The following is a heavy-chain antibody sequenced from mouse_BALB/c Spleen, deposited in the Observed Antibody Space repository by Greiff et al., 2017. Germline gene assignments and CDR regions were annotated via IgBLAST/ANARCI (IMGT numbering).Heavy chain of an antibody. CDR1: GYTFTSYW. Sequence: QVHVKQSGAELAKPGASVKMSCKASGYTFTSYWMHWVKQRPGQGLEWIGYINPSTGYTEYNQKFKDKATLTADKSSSTAYMQLSSLTSEDSAVYYCARRGLYYGYDVGFDYWGQGTTLTVSS. V-gene: IGHV1-7*01. J-gene: IGHJ2*01. D-gene: IGHD2-2*01. CDR3: ARRGLYYGYDVGFDY. CDR2: INPSTGYT.